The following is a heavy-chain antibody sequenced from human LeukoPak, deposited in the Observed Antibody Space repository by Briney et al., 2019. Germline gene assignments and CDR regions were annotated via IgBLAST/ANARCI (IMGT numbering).Heavy chain of an antibody. V-gene: IGHV3-30*18. Sequence: GGSLRLSCAASGFTFSSYGMHWVRQAPGKGLEWVAVISYDGSNKYYADSVKGRFTISRDNSKNMLYLQMNSLRAEDTAVYYCAKSTGGGIDDPTSLWGQGTLVTVSS. CDR3: AKSTGGGIDDPTSL. J-gene: IGHJ4*02. D-gene: IGHD6-13*01. CDR2: ISYDGSNK. CDR1: GFTFSSYG.